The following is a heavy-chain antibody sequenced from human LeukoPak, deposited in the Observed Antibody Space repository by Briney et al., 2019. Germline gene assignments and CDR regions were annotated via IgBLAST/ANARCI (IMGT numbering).Heavy chain of an antibody. D-gene: IGHD6-13*01. CDR3: ASYSSSWLFDY. Sequence: SETLSLTCTVSGGSISSSSYYWGWIRQPPGKGLEWIGSIYYSGSTYYNPSLKSRVTISVDTSKNQFSLKLSSVTAADTAVYYCASYSSSWLFDYWGQGTLVTVSS. V-gene: IGHV4-39*07. CDR2: IYYSGST. CDR1: GGSISSSSYY. J-gene: IGHJ4*02.